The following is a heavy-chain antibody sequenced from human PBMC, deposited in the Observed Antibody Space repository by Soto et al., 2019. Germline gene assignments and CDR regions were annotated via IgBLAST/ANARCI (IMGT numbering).Heavy chain of an antibody. CDR2: IYSSGST. CDR3: ARDRGSYGMDV. CDR1: GGSISSGGY. V-gene: IGHV4-31*03. Sequence: QVQLQESGPGLVKPSETLSLTCTVSGGSISSGGYWSWVRQRPGKGLEWTGYIYSSGSTYYSPSLVSRTSISIDTSKNQFSLKMSSVTAADTAVYYCARDRGSYGMDVWGQGTTVTVS. J-gene: IGHJ6*02.